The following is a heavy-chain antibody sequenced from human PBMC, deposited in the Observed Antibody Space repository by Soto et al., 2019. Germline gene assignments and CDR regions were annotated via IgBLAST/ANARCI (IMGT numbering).Heavy chain of an antibody. CDR2: ISYDGRNK. J-gene: IGHJ6*02. CDR3: ARDRGYYGSGPDALDV. V-gene: IGHV3-30*04. Sequence: QVQLVESGGGVVQPGRSLRLSCAASGFTFSSYAMHWVRQAPGKWLEWGAVISYDGRNKYYADSVKGRFTISRDNSKNTLYLQMNSLRAEDTAVYYCARDRGYYGSGPDALDVWGQGTTVTVSS. CDR1: GFTFSSYA. D-gene: IGHD3-10*01.